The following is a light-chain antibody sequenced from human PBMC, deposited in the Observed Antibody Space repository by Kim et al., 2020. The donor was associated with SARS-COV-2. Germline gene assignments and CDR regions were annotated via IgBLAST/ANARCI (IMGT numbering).Light chain of an antibody. V-gene: IGLV2-23*02. J-gene: IGLJ1*01. CDR2: EVS. Sequence: QSVVTQPASVSGSPGQSITISCTGTNSDVGSYNLVSWYQQHPGKAPKLMIYEVSKRPSGVSNRFSGSKSGNTASLTISGLQAEDEADYYCCSYAGSSTLVFGTGTKVTVL. CDR3: CSYAGSSTLV. CDR1: NSDVGSYNL.